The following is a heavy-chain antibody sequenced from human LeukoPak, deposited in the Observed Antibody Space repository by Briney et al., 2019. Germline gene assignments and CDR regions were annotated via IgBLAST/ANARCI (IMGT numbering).Heavy chain of an antibody. CDR2: ISRSGSTI. D-gene: IGHD3-10*01. Sequence: PGGSLRLSCAASGFTFSSYEMNWVRQAPGKGLEWVSYISRSGSTIYCADSVKGRFTISRDNAKNSLYLQMNSLRAEDTAVYYCARGRYYYGSGSYSRHYYYGMDVWGKGTTVTVSS. CDR1: GFTFSSYE. CDR3: ARGRYYYGSGSYSRHYYYGMDV. V-gene: IGHV3-48*03. J-gene: IGHJ6*04.